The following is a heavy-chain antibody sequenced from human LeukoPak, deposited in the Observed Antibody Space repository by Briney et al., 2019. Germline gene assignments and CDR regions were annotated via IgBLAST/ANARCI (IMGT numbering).Heavy chain of an antibody. CDR2: INHSGST. V-gene: IGHV4-34*01. CDR3: ASCSGGSCYSKLGAFDI. CDR1: GGSFSGYY. D-gene: IGHD2-15*01. Sequence: SETLSLTCAVYGGSFSGYYWSWIRQPPGKGLEWIGEINHSGSTNYNPSLKSRVTISVDTSKNQFSLKLSSVTAADTAVYYCASCSGGSCYSKLGAFDIWGQGTMVTVSS. J-gene: IGHJ3*02.